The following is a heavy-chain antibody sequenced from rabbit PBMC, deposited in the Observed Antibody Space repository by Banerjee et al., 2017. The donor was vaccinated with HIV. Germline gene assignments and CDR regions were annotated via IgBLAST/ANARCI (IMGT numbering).Heavy chain of an antibody. Sequence: QEQLEESGGDLVKPGASLTLTCTASGFSFSGNYYMCWVRQAPGKGLEWIACIYAGSSGSTYYASWAKGRFTISKTSSTTVTLQMTSLTAADTATYFCARARDTYDDIGDYARLDLWGQGTLVTVS. CDR2: IYAGSSGST. V-gene: IGHV1S45*01. CDR3: ARARDTYDDIGDYARLDL. CDR1: GFSFSGNYY. J-gene: IGHJ3*01. D-gene: IGHD2-1*01.